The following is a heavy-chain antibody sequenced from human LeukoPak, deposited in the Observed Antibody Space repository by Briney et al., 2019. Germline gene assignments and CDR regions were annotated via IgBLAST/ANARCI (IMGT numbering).Heavy chain of an antibody. CDR1: GFTVSGNY. D-gene: IGHD5-18*01. CDR2: IYSGGST. J-gene: IGHJ3*02. Sequence: PGGSLRLSCAASGFTVSGNYMSWVRQAPGKGLEWVSVIYSGGSTYYADSVKGRFTISRDNSKNTLYLQMNSLRAEDTAVYYCAKNVDTAMVDAFDIWGQGTMVTVSS. CDR3: AKNVDTAMVDAFDI. V-gene: IGHV3-53*01.